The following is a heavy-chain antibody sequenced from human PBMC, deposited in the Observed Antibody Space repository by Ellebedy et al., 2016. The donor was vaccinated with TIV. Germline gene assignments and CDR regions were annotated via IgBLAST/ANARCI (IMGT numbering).Heavy chain of an antibody. CDR1: GSSLNTHGVC. J-gene: IGHJ4*02. Sequence: SGPTLVKPTQTLTLTCTFSGSSLNTHGVCVSWIRQPPGKALEWLARIDWDDDKFYSTSLKTRLTISKDTSKNQVVLTLTNVDPVDTGTYYCAHSLSHPPLRLPRYWGPGTLVTVSS. CDR3: AHSLSHPPLRLPRY. V-gene: IGHV2-70*12. D-gene: IGHD3-3*01. CDR2: IDWDDDK.